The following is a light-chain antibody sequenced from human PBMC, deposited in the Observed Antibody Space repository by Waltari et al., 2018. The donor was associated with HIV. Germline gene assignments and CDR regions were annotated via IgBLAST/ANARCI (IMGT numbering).Light chain of an antibody. CDR1: QDINNW. Sequence: DIQMTQSPSSVSASLGDRVTIPCRSSQDINNWLAWYQQKPGRASKLLIYAASTLHSGVPSRFSGSGSGTDFTPTISRLQPEDFATYFCQQANSVPLTFGQGTKLEIK. J-gene: IGKJ2*01. CDR2: AAS. CDR3: QQANSVPLT. V-gene: IGKV1D-12*01.